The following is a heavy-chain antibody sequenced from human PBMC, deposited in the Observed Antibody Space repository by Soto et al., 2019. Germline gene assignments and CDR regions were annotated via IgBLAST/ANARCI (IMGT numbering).Heavy chain of an antibody. V-gene: IGHV3-23*01. D-gene: IGHD3-10*01. CDR1: GFTFSSYA. CDR2: ISGSGDST. J-gene: IGHJ5*02. Sequence: EVQLLESGGGLVQPGGSLRLSCAASGFTFSSYAMNWVRQAPGKGLEWGSIISGSGDSTYYADSVKGRFTISRDNTKNTLYLQMNSRRAEDTAVYYCANKFFSGSGSYRGWFDPWGQGALVTVSS. CDR3: ANKFFSGSGSYRGWFDP.